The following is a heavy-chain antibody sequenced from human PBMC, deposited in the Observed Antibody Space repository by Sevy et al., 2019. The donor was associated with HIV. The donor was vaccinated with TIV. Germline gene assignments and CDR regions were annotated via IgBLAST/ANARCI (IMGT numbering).Heavy chain of an antibody. V-gene: IGHV3-15*01. Sequence: GSLRLSCAASGFTFSNAWMSWVRQAPGKGLEWVGRIKSKTDGGTRDLAAPVKGRIIISRDDSGNTFYLQMNSLKIEDTGVYYCATGLGKSDFDYWGQGTLVTVSS. J-gene: IGHJ4*02. D-gene: IGHD3-9*01. CDR2: IKSKTDGGTR. CDR1: GFTFSNAW. CDR3: ATGLGKSDFDY.